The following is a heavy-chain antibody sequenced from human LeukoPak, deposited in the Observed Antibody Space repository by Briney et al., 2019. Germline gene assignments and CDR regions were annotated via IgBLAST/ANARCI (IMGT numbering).Heavy chain of an antibody. J-gene: IGHJ4*02. D-gene: IGHD2-21*01. V-gene: IGHV4-59*01. CDR3: ARDAGYGYSFFDY. CDR2: IYYSGST. Sequence: SETLSLTCTVSGGSISSYYWSWIRQPPGKGLEWIGYIYYSGSTNYNPSLKSRVTISVDTSKNQFSLKLSSVTAADTAVDYCARDAGYGYSFFDYWGQGTLVTVSS. CDR1: GGSISSYY.